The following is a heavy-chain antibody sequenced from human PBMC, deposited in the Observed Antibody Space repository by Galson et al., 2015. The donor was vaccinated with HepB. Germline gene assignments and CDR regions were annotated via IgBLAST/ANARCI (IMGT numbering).Heavy chain of an antibody. V-gene: IGHV3-23*01. J-gene: IGHJ3*02. CDR3: AKVRSSWTGAFDI. CDR2: ISGSSGST. CDR1: GFTFSIYA. D-gene: IGHD6-13*01. Sequence: SLRLSCAASGFTFSIYAMNWVRQAPGKGLEWVSGISGSSGSTYYADSVKGRFTISRDNSKNTLYLQMNSLRAEDTAVYYCAKVRSSWTGAFDIWGRGTMVTVSS.